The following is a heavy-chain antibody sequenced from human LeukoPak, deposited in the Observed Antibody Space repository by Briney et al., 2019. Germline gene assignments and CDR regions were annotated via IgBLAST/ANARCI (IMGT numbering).Heavy chain of an antibody. J-gene: IGHJ4*02. CDR3: AKIGLRLGELSLREYDFDY. D-gene: IGHD3-16*02. V-gene: IGHV3-23*01. Sequence: PGGSLRLSCEGSGFSFSAYNMNWVRQAPGKGLEWVSGISGSGGSTYYADSVKGRFTISRDNSKNTLYLQMNSLRAEDTAVYYCAKIGLRLGELSLREYDFDYWGQGTLVTVSS. CDR1: GFSFSAYN. CDR2: ISGSGGST.